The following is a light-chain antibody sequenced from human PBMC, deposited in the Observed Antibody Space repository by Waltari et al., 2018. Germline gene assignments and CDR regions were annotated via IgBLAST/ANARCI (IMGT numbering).Light chain of an antibody. J-gene: IGLJ3*02. V-gene: IGLV3-1*01. CDR2: QDK. CDR1: KLGDRY. Sequence: SFELTQPPSVSVSPGQTASITCSGDKLGDRYTSWYQQRSGRSPVLILYQDKKRPAGIPGRFSGSNSGDTATLTISGTEASNEADYYCQAWDGRSWVFGTGTTLTVL. CDR3: QAWDGRSWV.